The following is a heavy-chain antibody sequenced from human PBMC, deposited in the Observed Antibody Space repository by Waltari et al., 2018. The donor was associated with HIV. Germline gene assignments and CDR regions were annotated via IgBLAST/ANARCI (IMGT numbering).Heavy chain of an antibody. J-gene: IGHJ4*02. Sequence: QVQLVESGGGVVQPGRSLSLYCAASRFTFSSYAMHWVRQAPGKGLEWVAVIGYYGNEKLYADSVKGRFTISRGNSRNTLYLQMNSLRAEDTAVYYCARGRGGPDYWGQGTLVTVSS. CDR2: IGYYGNEK. V-gene: IGHV3-30*01. CDR1: RFTFSSYA. CDR3: ARGRGGPDY. D-gene: IGHD3-10*01.